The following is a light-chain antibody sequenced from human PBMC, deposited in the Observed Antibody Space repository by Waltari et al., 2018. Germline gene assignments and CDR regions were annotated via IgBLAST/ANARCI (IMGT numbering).Light chain of an antibody. V-gene: IGKV1-39*01. CDR1: QNIRTH. CDR3: QQSFSSPWT. J-gene: IGKJ1*01. Sequence: DIQMTQSPSSLSASVGDTVTVTCRASQNIRTHLNWYQQKPATAPKLLIYAASTLHRGVPSSFSASASGTDFPLTVTNLQPDDFAVYFCQQSFSSPWTFGQGTRV. CDR2: AAS.